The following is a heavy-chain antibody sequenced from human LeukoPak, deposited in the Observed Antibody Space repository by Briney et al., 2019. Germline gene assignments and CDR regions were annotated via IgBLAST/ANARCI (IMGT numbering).Heavy chain of an antibody. CDR2: IIPIFGTA. Sequence: SVKVSCKASGGTFSSYAITWVRQAPGQGLEWMGGIIPIFGTANYAQKFQGRVTITTDESTSTAYIELSSLRSEDTAVYYCARDPRRIYSSSWPTPLDYWGQGTLVTVSS. CDR1: GGTFSSYA. D-gene: IGHD6-13*01. J-gene: IGHJ4*02. CDR3: ARDPRRIYSSSWPTPLDY. V-gene: IGHV1-69*05.